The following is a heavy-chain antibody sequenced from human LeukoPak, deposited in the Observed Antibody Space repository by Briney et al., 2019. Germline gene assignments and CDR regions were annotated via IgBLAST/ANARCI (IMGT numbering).Heavy chain of an antibody. CDR3: ARDASSSSWSHFDY. Sequence: ASVKVSCKASGYTFTGYYTHWVRQAPGQGLEWMGWINPNSGGTNYAQKFQGRVTMTRDTSISTAYMELSRLRSDDTAVYYCARDASSSSWSHFDYWGQGTLVTVSS. D-gene: IGHD6-13*01. CDR1: GYTFTGYY. V-gene: IGHV1-2*02. CDR2: INPNSGGT. J-gene: IGHJ4*02.